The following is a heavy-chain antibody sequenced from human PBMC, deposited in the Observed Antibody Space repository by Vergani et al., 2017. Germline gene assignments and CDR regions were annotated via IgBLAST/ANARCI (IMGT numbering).Heavy chain of an antibody. CDR3: ARGQYVLLWFGERNWFDP. J-gene: IGHJ5*02. CDR1: GGSFSGYY. Sequence: QVQLQQWGTGLLKPSETLSLTCAVYGGSFSGYYWSWIRQPPGKGLEWIGEINHSGSTNYNPSLKSRVTISVDTSKNQFSLKLSSVTAADTAVYYCARGQYVLLWFGERNWFDPWGQGTLVTVSS. V-gene: IGHV4-34*01. CDR2: INHSGST. D-gene: IGHD3-10*01.